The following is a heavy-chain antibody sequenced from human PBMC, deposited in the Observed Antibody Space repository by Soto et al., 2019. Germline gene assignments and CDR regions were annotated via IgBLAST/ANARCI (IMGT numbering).Heavy chain of an antibody. CDR1: GGTFSSYA. J-gene: IGHJ5*02. CDR3: ARAFCSTITCYGWFDP. D-gene: IGHD2-2*01. Sequence: VASVKVSCKASGGTFSSYAISWVRQAPGQGLEWMGWINPNSGGTNYAQKFQGRVTMTRDTSISTVSMDLSSLRSDDTAVYYCARAFCSTITCYGWFDPWGQGTLVTV. V-gene: IGHV1-2*02. CDR2: INPNSGGT.